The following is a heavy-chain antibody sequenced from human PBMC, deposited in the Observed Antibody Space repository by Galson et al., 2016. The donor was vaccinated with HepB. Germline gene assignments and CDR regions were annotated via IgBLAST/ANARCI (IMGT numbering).Heavy chain of an antibody. CDR3: ARRVDGFDN. V-gene: IGHV5-10-1*01. CDR1: GYSFTTYW. CDR2: IDPNDSYT. Sequence: QSGAEVKKPGESLRISCKGSGYSGSGYSFTTYWITWVRQMPGKGLEWMGTIDPNDSYTKYSPSFQGHVTMSIDKSISTAYLQWSSLKASDTAMYYCARRVDGFDNWAQGTMVIVSS. J-gene: IGHJ3*02.